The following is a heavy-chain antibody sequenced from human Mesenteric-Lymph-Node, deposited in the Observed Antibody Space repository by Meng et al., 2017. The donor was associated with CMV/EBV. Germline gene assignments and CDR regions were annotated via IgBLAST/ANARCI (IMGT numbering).Heavy chain of an antibody. Sequence: GESLKISCAGSGFSFSSYGMYWVRQAPGKGLEWVAFIRHDGSNEYYADSVKGRFTFSRANSKNTLYLQMNSLRPEDTAVYYCAKDTHYDILIGYYTHFDYWGQGTLVTVSS. V-gene: IGHV3-30*02. CDR1: GFSFSSYG. D-gene: IGHD3-9*01. CDR3: AKDTHYDILIGYYTHFDY. J-gene: IGHJ4*02. CDR2: IRHDGSNE.